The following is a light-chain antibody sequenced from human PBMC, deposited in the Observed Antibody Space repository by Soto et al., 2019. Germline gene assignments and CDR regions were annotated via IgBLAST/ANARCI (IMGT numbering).Light chain of an antibody. CDR1: QSVSSSY. J-gene: IGKJ3*01. Sequence: EIVLTQSPGTLSLSPGERATLSCRASQSVSSSYLAWYQQKPGQAPRLLIYGASRRATGIPDRFSGSGSGTDFTLTISRLEPEDFAVYYCQQRSNRPRFTFGPGTKVDIK. V-gene: IGKV3D-20*02. CDR2: GAS. CDR3: QQRSNRPRFT.